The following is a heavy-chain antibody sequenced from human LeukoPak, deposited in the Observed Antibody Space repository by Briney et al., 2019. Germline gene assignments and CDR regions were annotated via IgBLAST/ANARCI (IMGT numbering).Heavy chain of an antibody. CDR2: IYSGGST. Sequence: GGSLRLTCAASGFTVSSNYMSWVRQAPGKGLEWVSVIYSGGSTYYADSVKGRFTISRHNSKNTLYLQMNSLRTEDTAVYYCATYDSSGFYNYWGQGTLVTVSS. V-gene: IGHV3-53*04. CDR3: ATYDSSGFYNY. CDR1: GFTVSSNY. D-gene: IGHD3-22*01. J-gene: IGHJ4*02.